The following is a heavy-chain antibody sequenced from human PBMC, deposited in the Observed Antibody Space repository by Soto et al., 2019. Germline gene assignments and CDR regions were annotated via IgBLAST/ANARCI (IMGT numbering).Heavy chain of an antibody. CDR2: IYNSGST. CDR3: GRYDYDYVWESPGGDAFDT. Sequence: SETLSLTCTVSGGSISSGDYYWNWIRQPPGKGLEWIGFIYNSGSTYYNPSLKSRVTISVDTSKNQFSLKLTSVTAADTAVYYWGRYDYDYVWESPGGDAFDTWDQGTLVTV. CDR1: GGSISSGDYY. V-gene: IGHV4-30-4*01. J-gene: IGHJ3*02. D-gene: IGHD3-16*01.